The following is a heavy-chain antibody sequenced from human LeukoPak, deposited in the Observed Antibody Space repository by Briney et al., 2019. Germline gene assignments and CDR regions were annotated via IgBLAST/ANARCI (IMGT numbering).Heavy chain of an antibody. V-gene: IGHV4-38-2*01. Sequence: PSGTLSLTCAVSNYSISSGYYWGWIRQPPGKGLEWIGSIYYSGSTYYNPSLKSRVAISVDTSKNQFSLKLSSVTAADTAVYYCARWYYYDSSGIRSAFDIWGQGTMVTVSS. D-gene: IGHD3-22*01. CDR2: IYYSGST. J-gene: IGHJ3*02. CDR1: NYSISSGYY. CDR3: ARWYYYDSSGIRSAFDI.